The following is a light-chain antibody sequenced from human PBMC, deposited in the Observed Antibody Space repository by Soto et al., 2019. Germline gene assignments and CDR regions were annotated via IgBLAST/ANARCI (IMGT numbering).Light chain of an antibody. V-gene: IGLV2-14*01. CDR1: SSDVGGYNY. CDR3: CSYTSSSTPVV. CDR2: DVN. Sequence: QSALTQPASVSGSPGQSITISCTGTSSDVGGYNYVSWYQQHPGKAPKLMIYDVNYRPSGVSSRFSGSTSGNTASLTISGLQAEDEADYYCCSYTSSSTPVVFGGGTKLTVL. J-gene: IGLJ2*01.